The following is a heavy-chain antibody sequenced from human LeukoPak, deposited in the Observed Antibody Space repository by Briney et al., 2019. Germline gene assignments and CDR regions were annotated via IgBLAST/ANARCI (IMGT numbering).Heavy chain of an antibody. CDR2: INPNSGGT. J-gene: IGHJ6*04. D-gene: IGHD2-15*01. CDR1: GYTFTVYY. V-gene: IGHV1-2*02. Sequence: ASVKVSCKASGYTFTVYYMHWVRQAPGQGLEWMGWINPNSGGTNYAQKFQGRVTMTRDTSISTAYMELSRLRSEDTAVYYCASATLRCSGGSCYEMDVWGKGTTVTVSS. CDR3: ASATLRCSGGSCYEMDV.